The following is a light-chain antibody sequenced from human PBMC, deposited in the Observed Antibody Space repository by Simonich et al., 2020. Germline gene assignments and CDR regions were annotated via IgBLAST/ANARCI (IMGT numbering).Light chain of an antibody. CDR3: MQSIQLPRIT. CDR1: QSLLLSDGKTS. Sequence: DLVMTQTPLSLSATPGPPASISFKSIQSLLLSDGKTSLYGYMQKPGQSPKLLIDEVANRFSVGPDRVSGSGSGTDFTLKSSRVEAEDVGVYYCMQSIQLPRITFGQGTRLEIK. CDR2: EVA. V-gene: IGKV2D-29*02. J-gene: IGKJ5*01.